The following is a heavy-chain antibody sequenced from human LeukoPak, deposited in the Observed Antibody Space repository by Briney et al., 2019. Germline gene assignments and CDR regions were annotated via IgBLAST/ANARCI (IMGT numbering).Heavy chain of an antibody. CDR2: IYYSGST. CDR1: GGSISSYY. D-gene: IGHD3-3*01. Sequence: SETLSLTCTVSGGSISSYYWSWIRQPPGKGLEWIGYIYYSGSTNYNPSLKSRVSISIDTSKNQFSLKLSSVTAADTAVYYCAREGATYYDFWSGNYYYYYMDVWGKGTTVTVSS. CDR3: AREGATYYDFWSGNYYYYYMDV. V-gene: IGHV4-59*12. J-gene: IGHJ6*03.